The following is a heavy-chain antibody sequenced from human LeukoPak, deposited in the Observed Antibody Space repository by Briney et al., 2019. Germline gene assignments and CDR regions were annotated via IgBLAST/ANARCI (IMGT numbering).Heavy chain of an antibody. CDR3: AKDKSGGYSYGGFDY. D-gene: IGHD5-18*01. Sequence: GGSLRLSCAASGFTFSSYGMHWVRQAPGKGLEWVAVISYDGSNKYYADSVKGRFTTSRDNSKNTLSLQMNSLRAEDTAVYYCAKDKSGGYSYGGFDYWGHGTLFTVSP. V-gene: IGHV3-30*18. CDR2: ISYDGSNK. J-gene: IGHJ4*01. CDR1: GFTFSSYG.